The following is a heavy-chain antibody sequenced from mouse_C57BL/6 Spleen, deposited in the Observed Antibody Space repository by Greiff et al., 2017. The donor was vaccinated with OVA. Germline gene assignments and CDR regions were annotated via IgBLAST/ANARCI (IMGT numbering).Heavy chain of an antibody. CDR2: INPNNGGT. D-gene: IGHD2-5*01. CDR3: ASYHSNTTCAMDY. CDR1: GYTFTDYY. J-gene: IGHJ4*01. V-gene: IGHV1-26*01. Sequence: EVQLQQSGPELVKPGASVKISCKASGYTFTDYYMNWVKQSHGKSLEWIGDINPNNGGTSYNQKFKGKATLTVDKSSSTAYMELRSLTSEDSAVYYCASYHSNTTCAMDYWGPGTSVTVSS.